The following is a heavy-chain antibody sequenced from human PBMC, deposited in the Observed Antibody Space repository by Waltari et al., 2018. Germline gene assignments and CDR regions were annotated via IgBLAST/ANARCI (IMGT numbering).Heavy chain of an antibody. J-gene: IGHJ6*02. CDR2: IIPILGIA. CDR1: GGTFSSYA. V-gene: IGHV1-69*04. CDR3: ARDSNYVSEDYYYGMDV. Sequence: QVQLVQSGAEVKKPGSSVKVSCKASGGTFSSYAISWVRQAPGQGLAWMGRIIPILGIANYAQKFQGRVTITADQSTSTAYRELSSLRSEDTAVCYCARDSNYVSEDYYYGMDVWGQGTTVTVSS. D-gene: IGHD4-4*01.